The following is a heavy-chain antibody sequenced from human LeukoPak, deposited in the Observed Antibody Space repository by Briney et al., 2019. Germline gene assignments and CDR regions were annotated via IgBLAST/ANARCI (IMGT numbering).Heavy chain of an antibody. V-gene: IGHV1-2*02. CDR1: GYTFTGYY. D-gene: IGHD6-19*01. Sequence: ASVKVSCKASGYTFTGYYMHWVRQAPGQGLKWMGWINPNSGGTNFAQRFQGRVTMTRDTSISTAYMELSRLTSDDTAVYYCARGGLRSSGWYAAFDFWGQGTMVTVSS. CDR3: ARGGLRSSGWYAAFDF. J-gene: IGHJ3*01. CDR2: INPNSGGT.